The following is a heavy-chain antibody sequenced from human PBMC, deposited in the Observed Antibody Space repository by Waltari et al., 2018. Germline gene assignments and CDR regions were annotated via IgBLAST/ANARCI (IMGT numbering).Heavy chain of an antibody. CDR1: GFTIRNYW. Sequence: EERLVEYGGALVQPGGSLRLSCVASGFTIRNYWMHWVRQVPGKGLVCVSRIDNDGGDVSYAESVKGRVTVSRDNSRNTVYLQMDSLRVEDTAVYYCARDKPHSWFDPWGQGTLVTVSS. CDR3: ARDKPHSWFDP. V-gene: IGHV3-74*01. J-gene: IGHJ5*02. CDR2: IDNDGGDV.